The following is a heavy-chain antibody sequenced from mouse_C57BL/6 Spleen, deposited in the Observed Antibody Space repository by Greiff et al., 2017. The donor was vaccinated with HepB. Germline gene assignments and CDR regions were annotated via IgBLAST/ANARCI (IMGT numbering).Heavy chain of an antibody. Sequence: QVQLKQPGAELVKPGASVKLSCKASGYTFTSYWMQWVKQRPGQGLEWIGEIDPSDSYTNYNQKFKGKATLTVDTSSSTAYMQLSSLTSKDSAVYYCAEGGDYWFADWGKGTLVTVSA. D-gene: IGHD2-13*01. J-gene: IGHJ3*01. CDR3: AEGGDYWFAD. CDR2: IDPSDSYT. V-gene: IGHV1-50*01. CDR1: GYTFTSYW.